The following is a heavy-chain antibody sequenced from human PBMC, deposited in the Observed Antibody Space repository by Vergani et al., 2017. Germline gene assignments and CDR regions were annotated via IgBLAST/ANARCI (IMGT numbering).Heavy chain of an antibody. J-gene: IGHJ4*02. CDR2: ISGLDNST. V-gene: IGHV3-23*01. CDR3: AKYLLEWLLTVWSLDS. Sequence: EVQRLQSGGGLVQPGESLRLSCAASGFSFSRNAMSWVRQARGKGLEWVSGISGLDNSTYYADSVKGRFTISRDKSKNILYLQMRCLRAEDTAVYFCAKYLLEWLLTVWSLDSWGQGTLVTVSS. CDR1: GFSFSRNA. D-gene: IGHD3-3*01.